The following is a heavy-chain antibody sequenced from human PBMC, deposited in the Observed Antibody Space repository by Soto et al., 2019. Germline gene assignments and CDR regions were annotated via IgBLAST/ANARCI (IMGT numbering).Heavy chain of an antibody. Sequence: GGSLRLSCAASGFTVSSNYMSWVRQAPGKGLEWVSVIYSGGSTYYAASVKCRFTISRDNSKNTLYPQMNSRRAEDTAVYYCARQPDYYGSGLDYCGKGTLVTVSS. CDR1: GFTVSSNY. V-gene: IGHV3-66*04. J-gene: IGHJ4*02. D-gene: IGHD3-10*01. CDR2: IYSGGST. CDR3: ARQPDYYGSGLDY.